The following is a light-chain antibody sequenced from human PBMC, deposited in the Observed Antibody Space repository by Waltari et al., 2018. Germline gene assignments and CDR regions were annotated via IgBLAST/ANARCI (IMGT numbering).Light chain of an antibody. CDR3: QEYDSLPIT. CDR1: QYVKNN. CDR2: KAS. V-gene: IGKV1-5*03. Sequence: DIQMTQSPSTLPDSVGDRVTITCRASQYVKNNLAWFQQKPGKAPKVLIHKASRLESGFPSRFSGSGFGTKFIRSIISLQPDDFATYYCQEYDSLPITFGGGTKVEIK. J-gene: IGKJ4*01.